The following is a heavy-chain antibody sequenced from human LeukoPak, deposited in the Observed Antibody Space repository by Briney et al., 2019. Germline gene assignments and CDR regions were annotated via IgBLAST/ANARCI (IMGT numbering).Heavy chain of an antibody. CDR3: ARREVEMRASASGNWLGP. J-gene: IGHJ5*02. D-gene: IGHD3-10*01. V-gene: IGHV4-59*08. Sequence: PSETLSLTCTVSGGSVSSSYWNWVRQPPGKGLEWIGRISYSGTTNYNPSLKSRVTISSDTSKNQFSLKLTSVTAADTAVYYCARREVEMRASASGNWLGPWGQGTLVTVSS. CDR2: ISYSGTT. CDR1: GGSVSSSY.